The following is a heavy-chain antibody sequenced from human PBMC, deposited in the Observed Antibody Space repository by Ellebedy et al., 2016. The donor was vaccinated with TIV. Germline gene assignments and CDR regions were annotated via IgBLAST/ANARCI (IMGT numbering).Heavy chain of an antibody. Sequence: MPSETLSLTCAVSGGSISSGGYSWSWIRQPPGKGLEWIGYIYHSGSTYYNPSLKSRVTISVDTSKNQFSLKLSSVTAADTAVYYCARAQSTVTTFSYFDYWGQGTLVTVSS. CDR3: ARAQSTVTTFSYFDY. CDR2: IYHSGST. J-gene: IGHJ4*02. V-gene: IGHV4-30-2*01. CDR1: GGSISSGGYS. D-gene: IGHD4-17*01.